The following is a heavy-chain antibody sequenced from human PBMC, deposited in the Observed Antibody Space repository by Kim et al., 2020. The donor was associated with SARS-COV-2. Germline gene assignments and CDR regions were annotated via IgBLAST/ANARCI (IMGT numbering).Heavy chain of an antibody. CDR2: IYYTGST. V-gene: IGHV4-61*01. D-gene: IGHD7-27*01. CDR3: ATVDNWGWGALCY. J-gene: IGHJ4*02. CDR1: GGSVRSGNYY. Sequence: SETLSLTCTVSGGSVRSGNYYWSWIRQPPGKGLEWIGYIYYTGSTNYNPSLKSRVTISVDTSKNQFSLKMSSVTAADTAVYYCATVDNWGWGALCYWGQG.